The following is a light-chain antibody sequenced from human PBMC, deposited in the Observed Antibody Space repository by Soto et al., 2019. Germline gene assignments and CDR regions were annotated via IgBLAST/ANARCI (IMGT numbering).Light chain of an antibody. CDR1: NGDVGGYNY. V-gene: IGLV2-11*01. CDR3: CSYAGSHLYV. Sequence: QSALTQPRSVSGSPGQSVTISCTGTNGDVGGYNYVSWYQQHPGKAPKLMIYDVTKRPSGVPDRFSGSKSGNTASLTISGLQTEDEADYYCCSYAGSHLYVFGTGTKLTVL. CDR2: DVT. J-gene: IGLJ1*01.